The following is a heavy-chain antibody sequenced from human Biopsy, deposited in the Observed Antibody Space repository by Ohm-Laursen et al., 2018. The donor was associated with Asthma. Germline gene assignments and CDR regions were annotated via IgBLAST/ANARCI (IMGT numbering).Heavy chain of an antibody. D-gene: IGHD3-10*01. CDR1: GFTFSNYG. CDR2: VTYDGISQ. V-gene: IGHV3-30*03. Sequence: LRLSCTASGFTFSNYGMHWVRQVAGKGLDWVAVVTYDGISQYYAESVKGRFTLSRDNAKNSLYLQMNSLRAEDTAVYYCARDRPITMVRGVIITFDPWGQGTLVTVSS. CDR3: ARDRPITMVRGVIITFDP. J-gene: IGHJ5*02.